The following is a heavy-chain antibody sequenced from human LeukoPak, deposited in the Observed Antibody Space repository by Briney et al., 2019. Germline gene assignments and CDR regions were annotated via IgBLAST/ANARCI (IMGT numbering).Heavy chain of an antibody. D-gene: IGHD2-2*01. V-gene: IGHV1-69*01. Sequence: GASVKVSCKASGGTFSSYAISWVRQAPGQGLEWMGGIIPIFGTANYAQKFQGRVTITAVESTSTAYMELSSLRSEDTAVYYCARGRDIVVVPAAVAYYYYGMDVWGQGTTVTVSS. J-gene: IGHJ6*02. CDR3: ARGRDIVVVPAAVAYYYYGMDV. CDR2: IIPIFGTA. CDR1: GGTFSSYA.